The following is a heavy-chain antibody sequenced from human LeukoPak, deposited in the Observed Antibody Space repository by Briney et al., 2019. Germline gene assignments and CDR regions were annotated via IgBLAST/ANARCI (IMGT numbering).Heavy chain of an antibody. CDR1: GGSISSSSYY. CDR3: ARQIVGATLYYFDY. CDR2: IYYSGST. J-gene: IGHJ4*02. V-gene: IGHV4-39*07. D-gene: IGHD1-26*01. Sequence: SETLSLTCTVSGGSISSSSYYWGWIRQPPGKGLEWIGSIYYSGSTYYNPSLKSRVTISVDTSKNQFSLKLSSVTAADTAVYYCARQIVGATLYYFDYWGQGTLVTVSS.